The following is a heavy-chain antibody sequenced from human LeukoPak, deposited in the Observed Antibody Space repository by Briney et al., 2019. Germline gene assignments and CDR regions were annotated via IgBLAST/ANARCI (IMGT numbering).Heavy chain of an antibody. CDR1: GFTFSSYA. V-gene: IGHV3-23*01. J-gene: IGHJ4*02. CDR3: AKYTSGTSYRGLDQ. D-gene: IGHD3-10*01. CDR2: ISVSGQNT. Sequence: GGSLRLSCAASGFTFSSYAMTWVRQAPGKGLQWVSTISVSGQNTYYADSVKDRFTISRDISKSTLYLQMNSLRAEDTAAYSCAKYTSGTSYRGLDQWGQGTLVTVSS.